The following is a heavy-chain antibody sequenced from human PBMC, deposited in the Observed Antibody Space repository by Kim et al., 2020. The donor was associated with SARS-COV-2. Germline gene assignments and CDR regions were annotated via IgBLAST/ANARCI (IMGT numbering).Heavy chain of an antibody. J-gene: IGHJ4*02. V-gene: IGHV3-30*18. CDR2: ISNDGKNK. Sequence: GTSLRLSCAASGFTFSRNGMHWVRQAPGKGLEWVAVISNDGKNKYYQDSVKGRFTISRDNSRSTLYLQMNSLRDADTAIYYCAKDVRSEAAALESWGQGTLVTVSS. D-gene: IGHD6-13*01. CDR1: GFTFSRNG. CDR3: AKDVRSEAAALES.